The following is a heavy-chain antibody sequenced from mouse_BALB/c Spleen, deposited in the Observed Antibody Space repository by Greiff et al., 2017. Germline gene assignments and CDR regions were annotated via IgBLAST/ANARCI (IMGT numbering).Heavy chain of an antibody. CDR2: ISSGSSTI. Sequence: EVKVVESGGGLVQPGGSRKLSCAASGFTFSSFGMHWVRQAPEKGLEWVAYISSGSSTIYYADTVKGRFTISRDNPKNTLFLQMTSLRSEDTAMYYCARHYGSSSCAYWGQGTLVTVSA. V-gene: IGHV5-17*02. CDR1: GFTFSSFG. CDR3: ARHYGSSSCAY. J-gene: IGHJ3*01. D-gene: IGHD1-1*01.